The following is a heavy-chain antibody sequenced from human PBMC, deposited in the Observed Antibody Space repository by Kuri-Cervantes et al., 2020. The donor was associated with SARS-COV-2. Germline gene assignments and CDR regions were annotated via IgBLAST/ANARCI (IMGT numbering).Heavy chain of an antibody. D-gene: IGHD2-15*01. CDR3: ARTLGGYCSGGSCVYFDY. J-gene: IGHJ4*02. V-gene: IGHV2-70*04. CDR2: IDWDEDR. Sequence: SGSTLVKPTPTLTLTCTFSGLSLRTSGMRVSWIRQPPGKALEWLAHIDWDEDRFYSTSLKTRLTIPKDTSKNQVVLAMTNMDPVDTATYYCARTLGGYCSGGSCVYFDYWGQGTLVTVSS. CDR1: GLSLRTSGMR.